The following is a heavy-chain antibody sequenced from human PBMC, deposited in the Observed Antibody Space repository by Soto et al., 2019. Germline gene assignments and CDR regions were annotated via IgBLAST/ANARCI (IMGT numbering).Heavy chain of an antibody. CDR3: VKEFSFSYSVSVLHD. CDR1: GGKLGVYA. V-gene: IGHV3-23*01. CDR2: IYGSGDKT. J-gene: IGHJ4*02. Sequence: AAGGKLGVYAVAWTRKATGKGLEWVSSIYGSGDKTFYARSVEGRFTISRDNIKNTLDLHMNGLRGDDTAVYYCVKEFSFSYSVSVLHDWGQGTLVTRSS. D-gene: IGHD3-10*02.